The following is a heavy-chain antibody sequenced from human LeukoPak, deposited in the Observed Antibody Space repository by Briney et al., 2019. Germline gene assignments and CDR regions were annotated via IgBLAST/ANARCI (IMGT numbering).Heavy chain of an antibody. CDR3: AKNHERGRYDSFDM. V-gene: IGHV1-69*04. J-gene: IGHJ3*02. CDR2: IIPILGIA. D-gene: IGHD3-16*02. CDR1: GGTFSSYA. Sequence: SVKVSCKASGGTFSSYAISWVRQAPGQGLEWMGRIIPILGIANYAQKFQGRVTITADKSTSTAYMELSSLRAEDTAVYYCAKNHERGRYDSFDMWAQGSWVTVSS.